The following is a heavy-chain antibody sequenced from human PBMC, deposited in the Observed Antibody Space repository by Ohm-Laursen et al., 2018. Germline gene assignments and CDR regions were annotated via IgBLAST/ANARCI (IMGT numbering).Heavy chain of an antibody. Sequence: SLRLSCAASAFSFSTYDMHWVRQPTGKGLEWVSGIGRGGDTHYADSVKGRFTISRGNSKNTLFLQMNSLRVADTAVYYCLVTVVTLGAPDYWGQGALVSVSS. V-gene: IGHV3-13*01. D-gene: IGHD4-23*01. CDR2: IGRGGDT. CDR3: LVTVVTLGAPDY. J-gene: IGHJ4*02. CDR1: AFSFSTYD.